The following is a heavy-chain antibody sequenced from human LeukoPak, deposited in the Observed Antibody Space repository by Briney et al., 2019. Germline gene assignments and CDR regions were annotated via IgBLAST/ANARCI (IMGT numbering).Heavy chain of an antibody. Sequence: GASVKVSCKASGYTFTSYGISWVRQAPGQGLEWMGWISAYNGNTNYAQKLQGRVTITTDTSTSTAYMELRSLRSDDTAVYYCARDLTRWGWNDEYYCYYMDVWGKGTTVTVSS. J-gene: IGHJ6*03. CDR3: ARDLTRWGWNDEYYCYYMDV. CDR1: GYTFTSYG. V-gene: IGHV1-18*01. CDR2: ISAYNGNT. D-gene: IGHD1-1*01.